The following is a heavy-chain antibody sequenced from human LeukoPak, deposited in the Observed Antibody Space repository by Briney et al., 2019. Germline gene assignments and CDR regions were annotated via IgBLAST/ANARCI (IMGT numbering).Heavy chain of an antibody. Sequence: GGSLRLSCAASGFTFSSYGTHWVRQAPGKGLEWVAVIWYDGSNKYYADSVKGRFTISRDNSKNTLYLQMNSLRAEDTAVYYCARDPIYGSGSYYTDWGQGTLITVSS. J-gene: IGHJ4*02. CDR3: ARDPIYGSGSYYTD. D-gene: IGHD3-10*01. CDR1: GFTFSSYG. V-gene: IGHV3-33*01. CDR2: IWYDGSNK.